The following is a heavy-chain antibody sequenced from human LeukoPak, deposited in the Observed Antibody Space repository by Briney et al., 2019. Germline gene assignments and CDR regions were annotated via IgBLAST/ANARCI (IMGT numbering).Heavy chain of an antibody. J-gene: IGHJ4*02. CDR1: GGSISSYY. Sequence: SETLSLTCTVSGGSISSYYWSWIRQPPGKGLEWIGYIYYSGSTNYNPSLKSRVTISVDMSKNQFSLKLRSVTAADTAVYYCARPRSSYYYGSGSYYNYWGQGTLVTVSS. V-gene: IGHV4-59*01. CDR2: IYYSGST. D-gene: IGHD3-10*01. CDR3: ARPRSSYYYGSGSYYNY.